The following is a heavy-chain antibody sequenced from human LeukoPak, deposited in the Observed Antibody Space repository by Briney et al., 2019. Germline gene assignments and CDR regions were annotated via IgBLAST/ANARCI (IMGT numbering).Heavy chain of an antibody. CDR3: AKEWSAFDI. V-gene: IGHV3-11*04. Sequence: PGRSLRLSCAASGLTVTDYYMHWIRQAPGKGLEWVSFIGGSASNIYYADSVKGRFTISRDNAKNSLYLQMNSLRAEDTAVYYCAKEWSAFDIWGQGTMVTVSS. CDR2: IGGSASNI. D-gene: IGHD2-15*01. CDR1: GLTVTDYY. J-gene: IGHJ3*02.